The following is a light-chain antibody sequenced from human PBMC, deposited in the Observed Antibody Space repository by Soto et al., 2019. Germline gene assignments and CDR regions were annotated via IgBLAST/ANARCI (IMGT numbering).Light chain of an antibody. Sequence: QSALTQPPSASGSPGQSVTISCTGTTSDVGGYNYVSWYQQHPGKAPKLLVYDVDKRPSGVPDRFSGSKSGNTASLTVSGLQAEDEADYYCSSYVGSNFHVLFDGGTKLTVL. V-gene: IGLV2-8*01. CDR3: SSYVGSNFHVL. CDR2: DVD. J-gene: IGLJ2*01. CDR1: TSDVGGYNY.